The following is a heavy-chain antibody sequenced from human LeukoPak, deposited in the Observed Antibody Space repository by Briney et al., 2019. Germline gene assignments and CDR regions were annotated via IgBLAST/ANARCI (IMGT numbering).Heavy chain of an antibody. CDR2: IYHSGST. CDR3: ARDRDN. Sequence: SETLSLTCTGSGGSISSYYWSWVRQPPGKGLEWVGYIYHSGSTNYNPSLKSRVTISVDTSKNQFSLKLSSVAAADTAVYYCARDRDNWGQGTLVTVSS. V-gene: IGHV4-59*01. CDR1: GGSISSYY. J-gene: IGHJ4*02.